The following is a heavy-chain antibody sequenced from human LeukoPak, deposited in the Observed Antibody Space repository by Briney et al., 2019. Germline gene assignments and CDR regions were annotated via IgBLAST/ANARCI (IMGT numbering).Heavy chain of an antibody. Sequence: PGGSLRLSCAASGFTFNHYGMHWVRQAPGKGLEWVAVISYDGSTTYYIDSVEGRFSISRDNPMNTLYLQMNSLRDEDTAVYYCAKVHLTYKFDSSGYGFQDYWGQGTLVIVSS. CDR3: AKVHLTYKFDSSGYGFQDY. D-gene: IGHD3-22*01. V-gene: IGHV3-30*18. CDR2: ISYDGSTT. CDR1: GFTFNHYG. J-gene: IGHJ4*02.